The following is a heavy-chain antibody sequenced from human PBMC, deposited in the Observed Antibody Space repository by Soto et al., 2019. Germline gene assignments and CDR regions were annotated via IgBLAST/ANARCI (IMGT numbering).Heavy chain of an antibody. V-gene: IGHV3-7*04. J-gene: IGHJ4*02. Sequence: EVHLVESGGGLVQTGGSLRLSCAIFESTVSRDWMNWVRQAPGKGLEWVAHINQEGSEKYYVDSVKGGFTISRDNAKKSLYLQMNSLRPADTAMYYCSGGVGGAFWGQGTLVTVSS. CDR2: INQEGSEK. D-gene: IGHD1-26*01. CDR1: ESTVSRDW. CDR3: SGGVGGAF.